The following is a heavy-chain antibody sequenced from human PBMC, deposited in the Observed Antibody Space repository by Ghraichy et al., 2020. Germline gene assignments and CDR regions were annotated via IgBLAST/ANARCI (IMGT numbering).Heavy chain of an antibody. V-gene: IGHV3-23*01. CDR2: ISSSGGNT. CDR3: AKPLYGGNSNGYDM. Sequence: GGSLRLSCTASGVTLRSYAMNWVRQAPGKGLEWVSAISSSGGNTFYVESVKGRFTISRDDSKNTVYLQMSSLRAEDTAVYYCAKPLYGGNSNGYDMWGQGTMVTVSS. CDR1: GVTLRSYA. J-gene: IGHJ3*02. D-gene: IGHD4-23*01.